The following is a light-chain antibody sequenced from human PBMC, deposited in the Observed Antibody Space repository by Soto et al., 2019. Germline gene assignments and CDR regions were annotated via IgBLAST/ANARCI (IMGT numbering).Light chain of an antibody. CDR2: DVS. Sequence: QSVLTQPASVSGSPGQSITISCTGTSSDIGDYNYVSWYQQHPGKAPKLMIYDVSNRPSGVSNRFSASKSGNTASLTISGLQPEDEADYYCSSYSRSSTFRVFGTGTKLTVL. J-gene: IGLJ1*01. CDR3: SSYSRSSTFRV. CDR1: SSDIGDYNY. V-gene: IGLV2-14*01.